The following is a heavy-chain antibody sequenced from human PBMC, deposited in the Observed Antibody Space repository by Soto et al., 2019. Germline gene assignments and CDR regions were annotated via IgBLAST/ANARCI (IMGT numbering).Heavy chain of an antibody. CDR2: ISGTGGAA. J-gene: IGHJ4*02. D-gene: IGHD3-10*01. CDR3: AKPEEVVRGFDF. CDR1: GFTFGHSA. V-gene: IGHV3-23*01. Sequence: GGSLILSCAASGFTFGHSAMSWVRQAPGKGLEWVAAISGTGGAAYYADSVKGRFTISRDNSRNTLFLQMNSLRVDDTAIYHCAKPEEVVRGFDFWGLGTLVTVSS.